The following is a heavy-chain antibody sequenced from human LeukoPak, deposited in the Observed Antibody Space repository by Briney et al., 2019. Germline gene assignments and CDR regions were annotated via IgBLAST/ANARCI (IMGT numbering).Heavy chain of an antibody. J-gene: IGHJ4*02. D-gene: IGHD2-15*01. V-gene: IGHV4-59*01. Sequence: PSETLSLTCTVSGGSISSYYWSWIRQPPGKGLEWIGYIYYSGSTNYNPSLKSRVTISVDTSKNQFSPKLSSVTAADTAVYYCATGRYCSGGSCYWRFDYWGQGTLVTVSS. CDR1: GGSISSYY. CDR2: IYYSGST. CDR3: ATGRYCSGGSCYWRFDY.